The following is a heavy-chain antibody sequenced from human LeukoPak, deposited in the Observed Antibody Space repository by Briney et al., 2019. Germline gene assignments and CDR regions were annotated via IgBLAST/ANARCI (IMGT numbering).Heavy chain of an antibody. CDR1: GFTFSDYW. CDR3: AREGYSYAVDY. Sequence: SGGSLRLSCTASGFTFSDYWMTWVRQAPGKGLEWVANIKQEGSEKYYVGSVRGRFTISRDNTKNSLFLQMNSLRAEDTAVYYCAREGYSYAVDYWGQGTLVTVSS. D-gene: IGHD5-18*01. J-gene: IGHJ4*02. CDR2: IKQEGSEK. V-gene: IGHV3-7*01.